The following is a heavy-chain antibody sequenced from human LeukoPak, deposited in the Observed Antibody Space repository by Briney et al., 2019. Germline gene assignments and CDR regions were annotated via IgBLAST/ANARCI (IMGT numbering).Heavy chain of an antibody. J-gene: IGHJ4*02. V-gene: IGHV1-18*04. Sequence: ASVKVSCKASGYTFTGYYMHWVRQAPGQGLEWMGWISAYNGNTNYAQKLQGRVTMTTDTSTSTAYMELRSLRTDDTAVYYCAISRDQTDYGDYPYYWGQGTLVTISS. CDR2: ISAYNGNT. D-gene: IGHD4-17*01. CDR3: AISRDQTDYGDYPYY. CDR1: GYTFTGYY.